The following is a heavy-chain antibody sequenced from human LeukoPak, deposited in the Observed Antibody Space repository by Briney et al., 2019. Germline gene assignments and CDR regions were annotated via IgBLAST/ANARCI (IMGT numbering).Heavy chain of an antibody. D-gene: IGHD4-17*01. CDR3: ARDPAYGALDY. J-gene: IGHJ4*02. CDR1: GFTFSSDY. CDR2: INPHGSEI. Sequence: SVRLSCAASGFTFSSDYMSWVRQTPGKGLEWVAKINPHGSEIAYGDSVKGRFSISRDNAKNSLYLQMNSLRADDTAIYYCARDPAYGALDYWGQGILVTVSS. V-gene: IGHV3-7*01.